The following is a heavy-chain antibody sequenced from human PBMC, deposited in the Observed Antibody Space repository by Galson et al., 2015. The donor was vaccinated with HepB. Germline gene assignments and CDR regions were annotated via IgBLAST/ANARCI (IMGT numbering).Heavy chain of an antibody. D-gene: IGHD2-2*01. V-gene: IGHV3-11*06. CDR3: ARDSGCSSTSCYDRGWYFDL. CDR1: GFTFSDYY. Sequence: LRLSCAASGFTFSDYYMSWIRQAPGKGLEWVSYISSSSSYTNYADSVKGRFTISRDNAKNSLYLQMNSLRAEDTAVYYCARDSGCSSTSCYDRGWYFDLWGRGTLVTVSS. CDR2: ISSSSSYT. J-gene: IGHJ2*01.